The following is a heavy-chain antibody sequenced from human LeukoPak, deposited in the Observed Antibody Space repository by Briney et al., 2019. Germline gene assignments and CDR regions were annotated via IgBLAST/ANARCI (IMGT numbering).Heavy chain of an antibody. CDR1: GFTFSSYA. CDR3: AKDPPADTAXVSXFDY. D-gene: IGHD5-18*01. J-gene: IGHJ4*02. CDR2: ISGSGGST. V-gene: IGHV3-23*01. Sequence: PGGSLRLSCAASGFTFSSYAMSWVRQAPGKGLEWVSAISGSGGSTYYADSVKGRFTISRDNSKNTLYLQMNSLRAEDTAVYYCAKDPPADTAXVSXFDYWGQGTLVTVSS.